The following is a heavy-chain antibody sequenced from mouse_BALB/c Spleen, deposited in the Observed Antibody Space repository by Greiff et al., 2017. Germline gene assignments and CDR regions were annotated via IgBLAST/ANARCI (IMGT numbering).Heavy chain of an antibody. Sequence: VQRVESGPGLVAPSQSLSITCTVSGFSLTSYGVHWVRQPPGKGLEWLGVIWAGGSTNYNSALMSRLSISKDNSKSQVFLKMNSLQTDDTAMYYCARDRGLREGYAMDYWGQGTSVTVSS. CDR2: IWAGGST. D-gene: IGHD2-4*01. V-gene: IGHV2-9*02. CDR1: GFSLTSYG. J-gene: IGHJ4*01. CDR3: ARDRGLREGYAMDY.